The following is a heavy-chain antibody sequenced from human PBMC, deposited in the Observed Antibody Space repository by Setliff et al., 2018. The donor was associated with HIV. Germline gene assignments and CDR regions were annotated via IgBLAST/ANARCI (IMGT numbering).Heavy chain of an antibody. CDR2: IDHSGNI. CDR1: GGSFNDYY. D-gene: IGHD3-10*01. Sequence: SETLSLTCAVYGGSFNDYYWTWIRQPPGKGLEWIGEIDHSGNIKYHASLKSRVTISIDTSKNQFSLKLSSVTAADTAVYYCARGADMVHDAFDIWGQGTMVTVSS. CDR3: ARGADMVHDAFDI. J-gene: IGHJ3*02. V-gene: IGHV4-34*01.